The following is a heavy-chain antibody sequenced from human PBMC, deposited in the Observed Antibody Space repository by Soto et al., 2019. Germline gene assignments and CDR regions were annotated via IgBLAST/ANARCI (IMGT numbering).Heavy chain of an antibody. D-gene: IGHD3-10*01. CDR3: AQIQGGGYYGSGSPYLDY. J-gene: IGHJ4*02. V-gene: IGHV2-26*01. Sequence: QVTLKDSGPVLVKPTETLTLTCTFSGFSLSNARMGGSWIRQPPGNALEWLATIFSNDEKSYSTSLKSRLTISTDTSKSPVVLTMTNMDPVDTATYYCAQIQGGGYYGSGSPYLDYWGQGTLVTVSS. CDR2: IFSNDEK. CDR1: GFSLSNARMG.